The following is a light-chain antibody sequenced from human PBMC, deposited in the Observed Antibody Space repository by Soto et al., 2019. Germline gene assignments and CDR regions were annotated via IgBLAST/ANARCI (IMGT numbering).Light chain of an antibody. V-gene: IGKV1-33*01. CDR3: QQYDNFPIT. Sequence: DIQMTQSPSSLSASVGDRVTITCQASQDISNSLNWYQQKSGKAPKLLIYGASSLKTGVPSRFSGSGSGTDFTFTISSLQPEDIATYYCQQYDNFPITFGQGTRLEIK. CDR1: QDISNS. CDR2: GAS. J-gene: IGKJ5*01.